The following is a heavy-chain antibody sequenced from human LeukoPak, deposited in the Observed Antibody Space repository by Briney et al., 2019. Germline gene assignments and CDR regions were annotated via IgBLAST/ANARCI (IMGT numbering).Heavy chain of an antibody. CDR2: INPNSGGT. D-gene: IGHD2-15*01. J-gene: IGHJ4*02. CDR3: ARDGYCSGGSCYDY. CDR1: GYTFTGYY. V-gene: IGHV1-2*02. Sequence: ASVKVSCKASGYTFTGYYMHWVRQAPGQGLEWMGWINPNSGGTNYAQKFQGRVTMTRDTSISTAYMELSRLRSDDTAVYYCARDGYCSGGSCYDYWGQGTLVTVFS.